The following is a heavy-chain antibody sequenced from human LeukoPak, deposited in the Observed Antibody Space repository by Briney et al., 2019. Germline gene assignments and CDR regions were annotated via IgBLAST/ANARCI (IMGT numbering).Heavy chain of an antibody. D-gene: IGHD3-10*01. CDR1: GFTFSSYA. J-gene: IGHJ6*04. CDR3: ARDSLGMVRGVISQYYYGMDV. Sequence: RRSLRLSCAASGFTFSSYAMHWVRQAPGKGLEWVAVISYDGSNKYYADSVKGRFTISRDNSENTLYLQMNSLRAEDTAVYYCARDSLGMVRGVISQYYYGMDVWGKGTTVTVSS. CDR2: ISYDGSNK. V-gene: IGHV3-30*04.